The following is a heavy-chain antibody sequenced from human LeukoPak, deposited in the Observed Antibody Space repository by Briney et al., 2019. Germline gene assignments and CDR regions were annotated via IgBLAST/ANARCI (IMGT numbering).Heavy chain of an antibody. Sequence: SETLSLTCAVYGGSFSGYYWSLIRQPPGKGLEWIGESNHSGSTNYNPSLKSRVTISVDTSKNQFSVTLSSVTAADTAVYYCARGVPDTAMVLYYFDYWGQGTLVTVSS. D-gene: IGHD5-18*01. J-gene: IGHJ4*02. CDR2: SNHSGST. CDR1: GGSFSGYY. CDR3: ARGVPDTAMVLYYFDY. V-gene: IGHV4-34*01.